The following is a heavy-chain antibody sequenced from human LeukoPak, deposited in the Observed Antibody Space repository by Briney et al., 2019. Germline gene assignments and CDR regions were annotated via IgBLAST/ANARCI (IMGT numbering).Heavy chain of an antibody. CDR3: ARDEWGDAFDI. J-gene: IGHJ3*02. V-gene: IGHV3-21*01. D-gene: IGHD1-26*01. Sequence: KPGGSLRLSCAASGFTFSSYSMNWVRQAPGKGLEWVSSISSSSSYIHSADSVRGRFTISRDNAKNSLFLQMNSLRAADTAVYYCARDEWGDAFDIWGQGTMVTVFS. CDR2: ISSSSSYI. CDR1: GFTFSSYS.